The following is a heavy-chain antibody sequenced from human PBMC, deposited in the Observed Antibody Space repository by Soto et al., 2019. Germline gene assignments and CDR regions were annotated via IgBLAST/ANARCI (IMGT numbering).Heavy chain of an antibody. CDR1: GGSITSGGYY. V-gene: IGHV4-31*03. CDR3: ARDTTLLGLASQTGFDP. CDR2: IFYTGTT. D-gene: IGHD3-16*01. Sequence: SETLSLTCTVSGGSITSGGYYWNWIRQHPGKGLEWIGYIFYTGTTRYNSALQSRVSISVDSTKNHFSLKLTSVTAADTAVYYCARDTTLLGLASQTGFDPWCPGTLVTGSS. J-gene: IGHJ5*02.